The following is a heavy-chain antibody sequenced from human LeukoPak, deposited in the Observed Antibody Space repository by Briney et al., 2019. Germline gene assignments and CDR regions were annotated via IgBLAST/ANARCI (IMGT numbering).Heavy chain of an antibody. CDR3: ARWSHIVVVTATIAAFDI. CDR2: INPNSGGT. CDR1: GYTFTGYY. D-gene: IGHD2-21*02. Sequence: ASVKVSCKASGYTFTGYYMHWVRLAPGQGLEWMGWINPNSGGTNYAQKFQGRVTMTRDTSISTAYMELSRLRSDDTAVYYCARWSHIVVVTATIAAFDIWGQGTMVTVSS. V-gene: IGHV1-2*02. J-gene: IGHJ3*02.